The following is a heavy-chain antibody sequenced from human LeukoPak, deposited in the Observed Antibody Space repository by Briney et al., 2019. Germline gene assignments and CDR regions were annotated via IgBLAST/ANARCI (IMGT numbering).Heavy chain of an antibody. Sequence: GGSLRLSCAASGFTFSSHAMSWVRQAPGKGLEWVSAISGSGGSTYYADSVKGRFTISRDNSKNTLYLQMNSLRAEDTAVYYCAKGIYYYDSSGYPSDYWGQGTLATVSS. CDR1: GFTFSSHA. V-gene: IGHV3-23*01. CDR2: ISGSGGST. J-gene: IGHJ4*02. D-gene: IGHD3-22*01. CDR3: AKGIYYYDSSGYPSDY.